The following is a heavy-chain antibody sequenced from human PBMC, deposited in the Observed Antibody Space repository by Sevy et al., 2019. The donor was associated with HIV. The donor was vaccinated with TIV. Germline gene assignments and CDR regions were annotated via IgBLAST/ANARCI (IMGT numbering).Heavy chain of an antibody. CDR2: ISSSSSYI. CDR1: GFTFSSYS. J-gene: IGHJ4*02. Sequence: GGSLRLSCAASGFTFSSYSMNWVRQAPGKGLEWVSSISSSSSYIYYADSVKGRFTISRDNAKNSLYLQMNSLRAEDTAVYYCARDQADYHGSGPGGYWGQGTLVTVSS. CDR3: ARDQADYHGSGPGGY. V-gene: IGHV3-21*01. D-gene: IGHD3-10*01.